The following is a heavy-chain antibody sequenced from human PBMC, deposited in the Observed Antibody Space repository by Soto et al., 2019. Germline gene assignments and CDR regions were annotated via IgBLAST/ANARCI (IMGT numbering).Heavy chain of an antibody. Sequence: PETLSLTCTVSGDSISKYYWSWIRQAPGKGLEWIGFIYHSGNTNYNPSLKSRVTMSIDTSKSQFSLKLNSVTAADTAVYYCARDQGIASSGPFDYWGPGTLVTVSS. V-gene: IGHV4-59*01. CDR2: IYHSGNT. J-gene: IGHJ4*02. CDR1: GDSISKYY. D-gene: IGHD6-13*01. CDR3: ARDQGIASSGPFDY.